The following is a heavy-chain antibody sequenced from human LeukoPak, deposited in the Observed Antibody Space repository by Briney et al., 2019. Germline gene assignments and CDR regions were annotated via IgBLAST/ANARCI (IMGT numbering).Heavy chain of an antibody. D-gene: IGHD3-9*01. CDR1: GYTFTSYG. V-gene: IGHV1-18*01. Sequence: ASVKVSCKASGYTFTSYGISWVRQAPGQGLEWMGWISAYNGNTNYAQRLQGRVTMTIDTSTSTAYIELRSLRSDDTAVYYCARDLTFEGSCWFDPWGQGTLVTVSS. CDR2: ISAYNGNT. CDR3: ARDLTFEGSCWFDP. J-gene: IGHJ5*02.